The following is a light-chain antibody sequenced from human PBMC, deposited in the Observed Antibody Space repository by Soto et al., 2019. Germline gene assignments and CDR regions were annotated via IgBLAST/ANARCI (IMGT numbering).Light chain of an antibody. J-gene: IGLJ1*01. CDR1: SSNIGSNY. V-gene: IGLV1-47*01. CDR3: AAWDDSLSVYV. Sequence: SALTQPRSAYWTPGQIVTISCSGSSSNIGSNYVYWYQQLPGTAPKLLIYRNNQRPSGVPDRFSGSKSGTSASLAISGLRSEDEADYYCAAWDDSLSVYVFGTGTKVTVL. CDR2: RNN.